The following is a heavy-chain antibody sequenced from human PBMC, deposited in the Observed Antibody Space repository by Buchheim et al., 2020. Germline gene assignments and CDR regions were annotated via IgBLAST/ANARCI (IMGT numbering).Heavy chain of an antibody. J-gene: IGHJ4*02. CDR1: GYTFTSYY. CDR3: ARAPRAYDSSGYHDY. V-gene: IGHV1-46*01. Sequence: QVQLVQSGAEVKKPGASVKVSCKASGYTFTSYYMHWVRQAPGQGLEWMGIINPSGGSTSYAQKFQGRVTMTRDTSTSTVYMELSSLGSDDTAVYYCARAPRAYDSSGYHDYWSQGTL. D-gene: IGHD3-22*01. CDR2: INPSGGST.